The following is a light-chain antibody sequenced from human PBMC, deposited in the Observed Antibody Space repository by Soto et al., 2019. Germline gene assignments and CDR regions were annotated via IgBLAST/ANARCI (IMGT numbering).Light chain of an antibody. CDR3: TSYTTSSTVV. Sequence: QSALTQPASVSGSPGQLITISCTGTGSDVGAFNYVSWYQQHPGKTPKLIIYDVTLRPSGVSDRFSGSKSATTASLTISGLQAEDEADYYCTSYTTSSTVVFGGGTKLTVL. CDR2: DVT. V-gene: IGLV2-14*03. J-gene: IGLJ2*01. CDR1: GSDVGAFNY.